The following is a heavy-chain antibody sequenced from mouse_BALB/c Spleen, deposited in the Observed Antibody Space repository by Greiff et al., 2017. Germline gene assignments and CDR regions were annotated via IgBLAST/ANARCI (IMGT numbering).Heavy chain of an antibody. J-gene: IGHJ2*01. CDR3: TRGEY. V-gene: IGHV1S22*01. CDR2: IYPGSGST. CDR1: GYTFTSYW. Sequence: LQQPGSELVRPGAPVKLSCKAPGYTFTSYWMHWVKQRHGQGLEWIGNIYPGSGSTNNDEKFKSKGTLTVDTSSSTAYMHPSGLTSEDSAVYYYTRGEYWGQGTTLTVSS.